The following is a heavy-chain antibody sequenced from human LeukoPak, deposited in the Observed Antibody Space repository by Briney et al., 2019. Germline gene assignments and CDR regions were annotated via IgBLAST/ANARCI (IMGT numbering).Heavy chain of an antibody. J-gene: IGHJ3*02. CDR3: AREGYGSRLSAFDI. CDR1: GFTFSSYW. Sequence: GGSLTLSCAASGFTFSSYWMHWVRQAPGKGLVWVSRINSDGSSTSYADSVKGRFTISRDNAKNTLYLQMNSLRAEDTAVYYWAREGYGSRLSAFDIWGQGTMVTVSS. V-gene: IGHV3-74*01. D-gene: IGHD2-2*01. CDR2: INSDGSST.